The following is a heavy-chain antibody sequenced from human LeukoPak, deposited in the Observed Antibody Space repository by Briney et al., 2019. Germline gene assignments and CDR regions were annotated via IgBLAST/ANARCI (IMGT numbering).Heavy chain of an antibody. J-gene: IGHJ6*03. CDR3: ARPTLGYCSSTSCYQNYYYYMDV. V-gene: IGHV4-39*01. D-gene: IGHD2-2*01. CDR2: FYYSGST. CDR1: VGSISSSSYS. Sequence: SETLSLTCTVSVGSISSSSYSWGWFRQPPGTGLEWIGRFYYSGSTYYNPSLKSRVTISVDTSKNQFSLKLSSVTAADTAVYYCARPTLGYCSSTSCYQNYYYYMDVWGKGTTVTVSS.